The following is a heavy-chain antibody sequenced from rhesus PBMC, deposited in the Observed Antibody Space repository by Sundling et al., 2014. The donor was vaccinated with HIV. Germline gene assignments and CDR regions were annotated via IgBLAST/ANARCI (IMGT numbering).Heavy chain of an antibody. V-gene: IGHV3-136*01. Sequence: EVQLVESGGGLVQPGGSLRLSCAASGFTFNGYGMGWVRQAPGKGLEWVSSISSASSYIYYADSVKGRFTISRDNAKNSVSLQMNSLRAEDTAVYYCARVGYLATEYFEFWGQGALVTVSS. J-gene: IGHJ1*01. CDR2: ISSASSYI. CDR1: GFTFNGYG. CDR3: ARVGYLATEYFEF. D-gene: IGHD5-36*02.